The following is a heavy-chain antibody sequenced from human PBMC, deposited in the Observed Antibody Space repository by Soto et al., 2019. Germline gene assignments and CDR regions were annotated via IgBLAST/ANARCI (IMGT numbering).Heavy chain of an antibody. CDR2: IIPILGET. Sequence: QVQLVQSGAEVKKPGSSVRVSCKASGTIFSSYTISWVRQAPGQGLEWMGRIIPILGETNSAQKFQGRVTLTADKSTNTAYMELNSLRLEDTALYSCAGGLGGRMDDWGQGTTVTVSS. V-gene: IGHV1-69*08. CDR3: AGGLGGRMDD. J-gene: IGHJ6*02. D-gene: IGHD3-16*01. CDR1: GTIFSSYT.